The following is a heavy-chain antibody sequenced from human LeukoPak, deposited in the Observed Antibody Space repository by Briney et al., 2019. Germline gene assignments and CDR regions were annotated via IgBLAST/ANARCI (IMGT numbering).Heavy chain of an antibody. Sequence: GGSLRLSCAASGFTFSSYAMHWVRQAPGKGLEWVAAISYDGSNKYYADSVKGRFTISRDNSKNTLYLQMNSLRAEDTAVYYCARDAEYYDFWSGEFDYWGQGTLVTVSS. CDR3: ARDAEYYDFWSGEFDY. J-gene: IGHJ4*02. CDR1: GFTFSSYA. D-gene: IGHD3-3*01. CDR2: ISYDGSNK. V-gene: IGHV3-30-3*01.